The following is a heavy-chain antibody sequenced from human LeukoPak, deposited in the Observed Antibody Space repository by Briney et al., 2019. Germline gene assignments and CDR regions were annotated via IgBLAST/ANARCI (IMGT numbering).Heavy chain of an antibody. CDR1: GGSFSGYY. D-gene: IGHD2-2*01. Sequence: SETLSLTCAVYGGSFSGYYWSWIRQPPGKGLEWIGEINHSGSTNYNPPLKSRVTISVDTSKNQFSLKLSSVTAADTAVYYCARLGYCSSTSCFKFDPWGQGTLVTVSS. CDR3: ARLGYCSSTSCFKFDP. V-gene: IGHV4-34*01. J-gene: IGHJ5*02. CDR2: INHSGST.